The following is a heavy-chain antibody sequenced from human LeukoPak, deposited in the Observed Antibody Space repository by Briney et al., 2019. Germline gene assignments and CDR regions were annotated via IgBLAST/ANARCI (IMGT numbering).Heavy chain of an antibody. J-gene: IGHJ3*02. D-gene: IGHD1-26*01. CDR3: ARGTYSGSYYYGDAFDI. Sequence: PSETLSLTCTVSGGSISSSSYYWGWIRQPPGKGLEWIGSIYYSGSTYYNPSLKRRVTISVDTSKNQFSLKLSSVTAADTAVYYCARGTYSGSYYYGDAFDIWGQGTMVTVSS. V-gene: IGHV4-39*07. CDR2: IYYSGST. CDR1: GGSISSSSYY.